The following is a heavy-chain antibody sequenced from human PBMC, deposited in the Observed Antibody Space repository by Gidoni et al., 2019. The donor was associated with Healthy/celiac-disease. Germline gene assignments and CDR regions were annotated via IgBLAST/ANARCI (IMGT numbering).Heavy chain of an antibody. Sequence: QVQLVESGGGVVQPGRFLRLACAAYGFPVRSYAMHGVRQAPGKGREWVAVISYDGSNKYYADSVKGRFTISRDNSKNTLYLQMNSLRAEDTAVYYCARDRYRVTGTTWAFDIWGQGTMVTVSS. CDR1: GFPVRSYA. CDR3: ARDRYRVTGTTWAFDI. CDR2: ISYDGSNK. D-gene: IGHD1-20*01. V-gene: IGHV3-30-3*01. J-gene: IGHJ3*02.